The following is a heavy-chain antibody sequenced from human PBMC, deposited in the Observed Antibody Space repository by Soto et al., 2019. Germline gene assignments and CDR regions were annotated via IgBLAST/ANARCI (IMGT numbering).Heavy chain of an antibody. D-gene: IGHD1-1*01. CDR3: VRDGTQPSRVSLDP. CDR2: IYYSGST. Sequence: TLSLTCTVSGGSVSSGDYYWGWIRQPPGKGLEWIGYIYYSGSTYYNPSLKSRVTISVDTSKKQFSLKLRSVTAADTAVYYCVRDGTQPSRVSLDPCGPGISVTVSS. J-gene: IGHJ5*02. V-gene: IGHV4-30-4*01. CDR1: GGSVSSGDYY.